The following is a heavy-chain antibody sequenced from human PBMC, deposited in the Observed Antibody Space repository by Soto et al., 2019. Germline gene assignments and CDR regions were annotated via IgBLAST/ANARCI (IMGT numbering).Heavy chain of an antibody. J-gene: IGHJ4*02. CDR2: ISSDGSEK. CDR3: ETSCTKLTTGFDF. D-gene: IGHD1-1*01. V-gene: IGHV3-30*03. CDR1: GFTFSSYE. Sequence: GGSLRLSCAASGFTFSSYEMNWVRQAPGKGLEWVAVISSDGSEKYYLDSVRDRFTISRDNSKNTLYLQMNNLRPEDTAMYYCETSCTKLTTGFDFWGQGALVTVSS.